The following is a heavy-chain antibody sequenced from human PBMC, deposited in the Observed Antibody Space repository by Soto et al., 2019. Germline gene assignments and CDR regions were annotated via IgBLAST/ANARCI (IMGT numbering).Heavy chain of an antibody. V-gene: IGHV4-34*01. CDR1: GGSFSGYY. CDR2: INHRGST. J-gene: IGHJ4*02. CDR3: ARGADFWSDVPFDS. D-gene: IGHD3-3*01. Sequence: PSETLSLTCAVYGGSFSGYYWTWIRQPPGKGLEWIGEINHRGSTKYNPSLNSRVTISVDTSKNQVSLKLSSVTAADTAVYYCARGADFWSDVPFDSWGQGTPVTVSS.